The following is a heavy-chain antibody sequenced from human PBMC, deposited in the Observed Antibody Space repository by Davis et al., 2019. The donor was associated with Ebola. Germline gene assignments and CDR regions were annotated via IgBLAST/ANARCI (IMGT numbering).Heavy chain of an antibody. Sequence: PGGSLRLSCVASGFTFSNFWMHWVRQAPGKGLVWVSRIKSDGTITTYADSVKGRFTISRDNAKNTLYLQMNSLRAEDTAVYYCARDVYHMDVWGQGTTVTVSS. CDR3: ARDVYHMDV. CDR1: GFTFSNFW. J-gene: IGHJ6*02. V-gene: IGHV3-74*01. D-gene: IGHD5/OR15-5a*01. CDR2: IKSDGTIT.